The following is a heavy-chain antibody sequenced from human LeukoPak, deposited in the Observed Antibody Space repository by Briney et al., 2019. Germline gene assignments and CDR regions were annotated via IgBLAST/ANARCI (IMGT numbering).Heavy chain of an antibody. CDR3: ARGSVADSIPDY. V-gene: IGHV3-23*01. Sequence: GGSLRLSCAASGFTFSSYAMSWVRQAPGKGLEWVSAISGSGGSTYYADSVKGRFTISRDNSKNTLYLQMNSLRAEDTAVYYCARGSVADSIPDYWGQGTLVTVSS. CDR1: GFTFSSYA. D-gene: IGHD2-2*02. J-gene: IGHJ4*02. CDR2: ISGSGGST.